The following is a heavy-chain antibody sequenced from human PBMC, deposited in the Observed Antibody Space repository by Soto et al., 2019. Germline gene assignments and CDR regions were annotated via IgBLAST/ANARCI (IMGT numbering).Heavy chain of an antibody. Sequence: EVQLLESGGGLVQPGGSLRLYCAASGFTFSSYAMSWVRQAPGKGLEWVSVISGSGDSTYYADSVKGRFTISRDNSKNTLYLQMNSLRAEDTAVYYCAKRGSGSQFDYWGQGTLVTVSS. CDR1: GFTFSSYA. D-gene: IGHD1-26*01. CDR3: AKRGSGSQFDY. CDR2: ISGSGDST. J-gene: IGHJ4*02. V-gene: IGHV3-23*01.